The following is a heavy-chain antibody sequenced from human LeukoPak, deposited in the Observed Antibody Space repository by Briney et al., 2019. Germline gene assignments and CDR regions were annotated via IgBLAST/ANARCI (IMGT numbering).Heavy chain of an antibody. Sequence: PSETLSLTCTVSGGSISSGDYYWSWIRQPPGKGLEWIGYIYYSGSTYYNPSLKSRVTISVDTSKNQFSLKLSSVTAADTAVYYCATTYYDFWSGYYTLFDYWGQGTLVTVSS. V-gene: IGHV4-30-4*08. D-gene: IGHD3-3*01. CDR1: GGSISSGDYY. CDR2: IYYSGST. CDR3: ATTYYDFWSGYYTLFDY. J-gene: IGHJ4*02.